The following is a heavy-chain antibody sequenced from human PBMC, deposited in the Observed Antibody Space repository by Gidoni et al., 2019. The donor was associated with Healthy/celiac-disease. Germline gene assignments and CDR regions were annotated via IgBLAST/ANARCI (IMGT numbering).Heavy chain of an antibody. CDR2: IYYSGST. Sequence: QVQLQESGPGLVKPSETLSLTCTVSGGSISSYYWSWIRQPPGKGLEWIGYIYYSGSTNYNPSLKSRVTISVDTSKNQFSLKLSSVTAADTAVYYCARGGDGYNFDVRNFDYWGQGTLVTVSS. J-gene: IGHJ4*02. CDR1: GGSISSYY. V-gene: IGHV4-59*01. CDR3: ARGGDGYNFDVRNFDY. D-gene: IGHD5-12*01.